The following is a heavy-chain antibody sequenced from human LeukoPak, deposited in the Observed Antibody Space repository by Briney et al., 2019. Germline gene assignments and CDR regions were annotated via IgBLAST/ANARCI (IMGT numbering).Heavy chain of an antibody. D-gene: IGHD5-24*01. CDR2: ISASADRT. J-gene: IGHJ4*02. Sequence: GGSLRLSCAASGFTFTTYVMSWVRQAPGKGLEWVSSISASADRTYYADSVKGRFTISRDNSKNTLFLQMNSLRVEDTAVYYCAKVRWQFVDYWGQGTLVTVSS. CDR1: GFTFTTYV. V-gene: IGHV3-23*01. CDR3: AKVRWQFVDY.